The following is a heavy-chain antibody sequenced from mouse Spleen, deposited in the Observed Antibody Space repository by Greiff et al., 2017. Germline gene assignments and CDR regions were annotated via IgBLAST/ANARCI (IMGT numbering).Heavy chain of an antibody. CDR1: GFTFSSYA. Sequence: DVMLVESGGGLVKPGGSLKLSCAASGFTFSSYAMSWVRQTPEKRLEWVATISSGGSYTYYPDSVKGRFTISRDNAKNTLYLQMSSLRSEDTAMYYCASLYGSSPYYFDYWGQGTTLTVSS. CDR2: ISSGGSYT. CDR3: ASLYGSSPYYFDY. D-gene: IGHD1-1*01. J-gene: IGHJ2*01. V-gene: IGHV5-9-1*01.